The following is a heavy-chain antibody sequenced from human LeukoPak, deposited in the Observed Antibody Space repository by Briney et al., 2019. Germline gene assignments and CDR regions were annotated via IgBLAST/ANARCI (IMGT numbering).Heavy chain of an antibody. V-gene: IGHV3-66*01. Sequence: GGSLRLSCAASGFSVGSNDINWVRQAPGKGLEWVSAIYSGGRTYYADSVKGRFTVSRDSSENTLHLQINSLRAEDTAVYYCVKDRGGGPFYGMDVWGQGTTVTVSS. CDR3: VKDRGGGPFYGMDV. J-gene: IGHJ6*02. D-gene: IGHD3-10*01. CDR2: IYSGGRT. CDR1: GFSVGSND.